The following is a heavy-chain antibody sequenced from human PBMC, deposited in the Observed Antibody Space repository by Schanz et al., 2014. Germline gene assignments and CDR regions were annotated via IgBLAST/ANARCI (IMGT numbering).Heavy chain of an antibody. CDR2: INSVGSNT. CDR1: GFTFSSHW. V-gene: IGHV3-74*01. J-gene: IGHJ5*02. D-gene: IGHD3-10*01. CDR3: ARPALWFGDNCFDP. Sequence: EVQLVQSGGGLVQPGGSLRLSCAASGFTFSSHWMHWVRQDPGKGLVWVARINSVGSNTDYADSVTGRFTISRDNAKNTLYLQMNSLRAEDTAVYYCARPALWFGDNCFDPWGQGTLVTASS.